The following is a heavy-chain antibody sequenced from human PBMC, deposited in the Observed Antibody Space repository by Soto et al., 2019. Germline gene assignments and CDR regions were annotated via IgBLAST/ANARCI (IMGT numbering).Heavy chain of an antibody. J-gene: IGHJ5*02. D-gene: IGHD2-2*01. CDR1: GFTFSSYW. CDR2: IKQDGSEK. Sequence: GGSLRLSCAASGFTFSSYWMSWVRQAPGKGLEWVANIKQDGSEKYYVDSVKGRFTISRDNAKNSLYLQMNSLRAEDTAVYYCARGYCSSTSCPPPPYNWFDPWGQGTLVTVSS. CDR3: ARGYCSSTSCPPPPYNWFDP. V-gene: IGHV3-7*01.